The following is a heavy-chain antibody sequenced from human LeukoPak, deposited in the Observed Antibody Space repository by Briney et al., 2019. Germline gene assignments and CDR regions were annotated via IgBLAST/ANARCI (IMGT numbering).Heavy chain of an antibody. CDR3: ARRGDTSPFDY. CDR1: GGSISSYY. CDR2: IYYSGST. D-gene: IGHD1-26*01. Sequence: SETLSLTFTVSGGSISSYYWSWIRQPPGKGLEWIGYIYYSGSTNYNPSLKSRVTISVDTSKNQFSLKLSSVTAADTAVYYCARRGDTSPFDYWGQGTLVTGSS. J-gene: IGHJ4*02. V-gene: IGHV4-59*08.